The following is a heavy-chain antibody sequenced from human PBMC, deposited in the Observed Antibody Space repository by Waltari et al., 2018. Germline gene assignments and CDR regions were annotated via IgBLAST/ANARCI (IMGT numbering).Heavy chain of an antibody. D-gene: IGHD3-9*01. Sequence: EXGGALVXPGGSLRLSXATSGFKFSSHWRHWIRQDPGGGLMWVXRISGXGLDTXYADSVQGRFXISRDNTKSTLYLQMNDXRVYDTAVXFXARXILMEGATLPDXWGQGTLVTVSS. J-gene: IGHJ4*02. CDR2: ISGXGLDT. CDR1: GFKFSSHW. V-gene: IGHV3-74*01. CDR3: ARXILMEGATLPDX.